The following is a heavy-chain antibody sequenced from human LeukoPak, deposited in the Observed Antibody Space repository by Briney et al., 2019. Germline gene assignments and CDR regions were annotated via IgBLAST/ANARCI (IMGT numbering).Heavy chain of an antibody. CDR1: GGSISSGDYY. Sequence: PSETLSLTCTVSGGSISSGDYYWSWIRQPPGKGLEWIGYIYYSGSTYYNPSLKSRVTISVDRSKNQFSLKLSSVTAADTAVYYCARVGGAGGYDSKVNWLDPWGQGTLVTVSS. V-gene: IGHV4-30-4*01. D-gene: IGHD5-12*01. CDR2: IYYSGST. CDR3: ARVGGAGGYDSKVNWLDP. J-gene: IGHJ5*02.